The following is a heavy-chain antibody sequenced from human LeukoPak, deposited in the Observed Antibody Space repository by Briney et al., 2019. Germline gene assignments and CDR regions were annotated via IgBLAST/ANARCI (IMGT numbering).Heavy chain of an antibody. D-gene: IGHD5-12*01. CDR3: ARGRIVATIFDY. J-gene: IGHJ4*02. CDR1: GGSISSYY. CDR2: IYYSGST. V-gene: IGHV4-59*12. Sequence: SETLSLTCTVSGGSISSYYWSWIRQPPGKGLEWIGYIYYSGSTNYNPSLKSRVTISVDTSKNQFSLKLSSVTAADTAVYYCARGRIVATIFDYWGQGTLVTVSS.